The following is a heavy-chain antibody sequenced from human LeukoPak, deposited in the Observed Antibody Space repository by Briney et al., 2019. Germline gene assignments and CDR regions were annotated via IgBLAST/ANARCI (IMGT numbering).Heavy chain of an antibody. CDR1: GGSISSGGYY. CDR3: AREHCSGGSCYWFDP. V-gene: IGHV4-31*03. CDR2: IYYSGST. Sequence: SETLSLTCTVSGGSISSGGYYWSWIRQHPGKGLEWIGYIYYSGSTYYNPSLKSRVTISVDTSKNQFSLKLSSVTAADTAVYYCAREHCSGGSCYWFDPWGQGTLVTVSS. J-gene: IGHJ5*02. D-gene: IGHD2-15*01.